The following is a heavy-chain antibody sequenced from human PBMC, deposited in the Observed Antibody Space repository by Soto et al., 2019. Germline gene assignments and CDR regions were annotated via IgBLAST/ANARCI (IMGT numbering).Heavy chain of an antibody. CDR3: ASGSIWGAPMDV. CDR2: IYYSGST. V-gene: IGHV4-31*03. CDR1: GGSISSGGYY. D-gene: IGHD3-16*01. Sequence: QVQLQESGPGLVKPSQTLSLTCTVSGGSISSGGYYWSWIRQHPGKGLEWIGYIYYSGSTYYNPSLKSRVXXXVXXSKNQFPLKLSSVTAADTAVYYCASGSIWGAPMDVWGQGTTVTVSS. J-gene: IGHJ6*02.